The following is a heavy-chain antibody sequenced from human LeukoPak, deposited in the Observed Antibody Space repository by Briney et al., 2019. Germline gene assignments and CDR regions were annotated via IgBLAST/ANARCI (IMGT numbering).Heavy chain of an antibody. J-gene: IGHJ4*02. Sequence: GGSLRLSCAASGFTFSSYAMSWVRQAPGKGLEWVAFIRYDGSNKYYADSVKGRFTISGDNSKNTLYLQMNGLRAEDTAMYYCAKDTKRWKTYYYASGSYYFDYWGQGTLVTVSS. CDR1: GFTFSSYA. CDR2: IRYDGSNK. V-gene: IGHV3-30*02. CDR3: AKDTKRWKTYYYASGSYYFDY. D-gene: IGHD3-10*01.